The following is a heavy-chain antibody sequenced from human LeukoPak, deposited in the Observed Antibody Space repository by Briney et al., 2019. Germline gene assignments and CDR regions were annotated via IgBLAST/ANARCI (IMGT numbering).Heavy chain of an antibody. CDR1: GGSFSGYY. D-gene: IGHD2-21*02. V-gene: IGHV4-34*01. CDR2: INHSGST. Sequence: KPSETLSLTCAVYGGSFSGYYWSWIRQPPGKGLEWIGEINHSGSTNYNPSLKSRVTISVDTSKNQFSLKLSSVTAADTAVYYCAREPVTEVAFDIWGQGTMVTVSS. CDR3: AREPVTEVAFDI. J-gene: IGHJ3*02.